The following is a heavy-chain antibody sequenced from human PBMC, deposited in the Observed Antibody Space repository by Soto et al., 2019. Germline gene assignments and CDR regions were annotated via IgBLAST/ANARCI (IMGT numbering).Heavy chain of an antibody. CDR1: GGSISSGGYY. J-gene: IGHJ3*02. CDR2: IYYSGST. D-gene: IGHD3-16*02. CDR3: ARDLGPYYDYIWGIYRYTYAFDI. V-gene: IGHV4-31*03. Sequence: QVQLQESGPGLVKPSQTLSLTCTVSGGSISSGGYYWSWIRQHPGKGLEWIGYIYYSGSTYYNPSLKSRVTISVDTSKNQFSLKLCSMTAADTAVYYCARDLGPYYDYIWGIYRYTYAFDIWGQVTMVTVSS.